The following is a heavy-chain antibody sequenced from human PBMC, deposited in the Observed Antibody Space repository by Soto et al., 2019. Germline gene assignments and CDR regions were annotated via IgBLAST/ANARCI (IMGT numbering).Heavy chain of an antibody. D-gene: IGHD3-22*01. V-gene: IGHV1-69*13. Sequence: SVKVSCKASGGTFSSYAISWVRQAPGQGLEWMGGIIPIFGTANYAQKFQGRVTITADESTSTAYMELSSLRSEDTAVYYCARGRRKDDSSGYYNAFDYWGQGTLVTVSS. CDR3: ARGRRKDDSSGYYNAFDY. J-gene: IGHJ4*02. CDR2: IIPIFGTA. CDR1: GGTFSSYA.